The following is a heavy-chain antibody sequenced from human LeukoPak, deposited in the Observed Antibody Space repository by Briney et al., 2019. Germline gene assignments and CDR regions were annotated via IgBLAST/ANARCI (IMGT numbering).Heavy chain of an antibody. J-gene: IGHJ1*01. CDR2: IYYSGST. D-gene: IGHD3-22*01. CDR1: GGSISSSSYY. Sequence: PSETLSLTCTVSGGSISSSSYYWGWIRQPPGTGLEWIGSIYYSGSTYYNPSLKSRVTISVDTSKNQFSLKLSSVTAADTAVYYCARDPTDYYDSSGYGVQHWGQGTLVTVSS. V-gene: IGHV4-39*07. CDR3: ARDPTDYYDSSGYGVQH.